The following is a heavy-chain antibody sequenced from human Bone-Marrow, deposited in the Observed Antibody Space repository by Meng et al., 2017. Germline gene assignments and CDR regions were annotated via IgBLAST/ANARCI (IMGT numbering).Heavy chain of an antibody. CDR2: IIPIFGTA. Sequence: SVKVSCKASGYTFTGYYMHWVRQAPGQGLEWMGGIIPIFGTANYAQKFQGRVTITTDESTSTAYMELSSLRSEDTAVYYCARDDDSSGYYLDWGQGTLVTVSS. CDR3: ARDDDSSGYYLD. V-gene: IGHV1-69*05. J-gene: IGHJ4*02. CDR1: GYTFTGYY. D-gene: IGHD3-22*01.